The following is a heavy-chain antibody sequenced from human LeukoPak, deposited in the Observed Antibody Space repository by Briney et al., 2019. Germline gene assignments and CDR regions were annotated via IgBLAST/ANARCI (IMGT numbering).Heavy chain of an antibody. J-gene: IGHJ3*02. CDR1: GASISSSTYY. V-gene: IGHV4-39*02. Sequence: SETLSLTCTVSGASISSSTYYWGWIRQPPGKGLEWIGNIYYSGSTNYNPSLKSRLTISVDTSKNQFSLKLSSVTAADTAVYYCARDTESGSYYSTPFDIWGQGTMVTVS. CDR3: ARDTESGSYYSTPFDI. CDR2: IYYSGST. D-gene: IGHD1-26*01.